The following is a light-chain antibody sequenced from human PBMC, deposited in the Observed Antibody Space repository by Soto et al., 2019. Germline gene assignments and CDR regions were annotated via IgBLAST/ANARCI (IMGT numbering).Light chain of an antibody. V-gene: IGLV4-60*02. Sequence: QSVLTQSSSASASLGSSVKLTCTLSSGHRSYIIAWHQQQPGKAPRYLMKFEGSGSYNKGSGVPDRFSGSSSGADRYLTISNLQFEDEADYYCETWDSNIRVFGGGTKVTVL. CDR3: ETWDSNIRV. CDR1: SGHRSYI. J-gene: IGLJ3*02. CDR2: FEGSGSY.